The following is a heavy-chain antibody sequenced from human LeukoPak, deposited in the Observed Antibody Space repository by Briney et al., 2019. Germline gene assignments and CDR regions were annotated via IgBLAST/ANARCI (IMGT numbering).Heavy chain of an antibody. CDR2: ISSGSTI. J-gene: IGHJ6*04. V-gene: IGHV3-48*03. CDR3: AAPYYYGSGSLLNYYYGMDV. D-gene: IGHD3-10*01. Sequence: PGGSLRLSCAASGFTFSSYEMNWVRQAPGKGLEWVSYISSGSTIYDADSVKGRFTISRDNAKKSLFLQMNSLRAEDTGVYYCAAPYYYGSGSLLNYYYGMDVWGKGTTVTVSS. CDR1: GFTFSSYE.